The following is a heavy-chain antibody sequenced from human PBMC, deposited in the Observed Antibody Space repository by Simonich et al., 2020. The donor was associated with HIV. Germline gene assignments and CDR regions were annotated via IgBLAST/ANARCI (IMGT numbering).Heavy chain of an antibody. Sequence: QVQLQESGPGLVKPSETLSLTCGVSGYSIRNGYYWGWIRQPPGKGLEWIGSIYNSGRTYYNPSLKSRVTKSVDTSKNQFSLNLTSVTAADTAVYYCARADWESDLHWYFDLWGRGTLVTVSS. J-gene: IGHJ2*01. D-gene: IGHD3-9*01. CDR1: GYSIRNGYY. V-gene: IGHV4-38-2*01. CDR3: ARADWESDLHWYFDL. CDR2: IYNSGRT.